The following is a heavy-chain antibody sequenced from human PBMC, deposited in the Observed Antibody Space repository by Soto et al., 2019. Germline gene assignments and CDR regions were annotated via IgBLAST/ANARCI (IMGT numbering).Heavy chain of an antibody. CDR1: GYTFTGYY. V-gene: IGHV1-2*04. D-gene: IGHD3-22*01. J-gene: IGHJ3*02. Sequence: ASVKVSCKASGYTFTGYYMHWVRQAPGQGLEWMGWINPNSGGTNYAQKFQGWVTMTRDTSISTAYMELSRLRSDDTAMYYCARDSAVYYDSSGYYVVHAFDIWGQGTMVTVSS. CDR2: INPNSGGT. CDR3: ARDSAVYYDSSGYYVVHAFDI.